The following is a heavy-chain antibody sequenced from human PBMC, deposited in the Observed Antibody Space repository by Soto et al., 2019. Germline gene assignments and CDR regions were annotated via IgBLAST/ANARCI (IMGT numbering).Heavy chain of an antibody. J-gene: IGHJ4*02. V-gene: IGHV3-7*05. D-gene: IGHD2-2*01. CDR2: IKQDGSEK. CDR3: ARDLVVVPAAMKAYYFDY. CDR1: GFTFSSYW. Sequence: GGSLRLSCAASGFTFSSYWMSWVRQAPGKGLEWVANIKQDGSEKYYVDSVKGRFTISRDNAKNSLYLQMNSQRAEDTAVYYCARDLVVVPAAMKAYYFDYWGQGTLVTVSS.